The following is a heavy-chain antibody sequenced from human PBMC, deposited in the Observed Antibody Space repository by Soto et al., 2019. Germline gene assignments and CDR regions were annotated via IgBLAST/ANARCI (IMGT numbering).Heavy chain of an antibody. Sequence: QVQLVESGGGVVHPGRSLRLSCTASGSSFSSYTMHWVRQAPGKGLEWVAVISYDGSNKDYADSVKGRFTNSRDNSMKTLYFQMNTLRAEDTAVYYCARVREYCSSTTCYSGYYGMDVWGQGTTVTVSS. CDR2: ISYDGSNK. CDR3: ARVREYCSSTTCYSGYYGMDV. J-gene: IGHJ6*02. CDR1: GSSFSSYT. D-gene: IGHD2-2*01. V-gene: IGHV3-30-3*01.